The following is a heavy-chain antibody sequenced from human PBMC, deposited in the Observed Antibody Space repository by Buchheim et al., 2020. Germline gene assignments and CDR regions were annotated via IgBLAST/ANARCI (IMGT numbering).Heavy chain of an antibody. CDR2: IYYSGSI. Sequence: QVQLQQWGAGLLKPSETLSLTCTVSGGSISSSSYYWGWIRQPPGKGLEWIGSIYYSGSIYYNPSLKSRVTISVDTSKNQFSLKLSSVTAADTAVYYCARLFLGNSSGWYWVFDYWGQGTL. CDR3: ARLFLGNSSGWYWVFDY. J-gene: IGHJ4*02. D-gene: IGHD6-19*01. CDR1: GGSISSSSYY. V-gene: IGHV4-39*01.